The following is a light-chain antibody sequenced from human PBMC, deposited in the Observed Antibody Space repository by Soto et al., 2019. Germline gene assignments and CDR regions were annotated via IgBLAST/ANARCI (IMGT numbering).Light chain of an antibody. V-gene: IGKV3-15*01. J-gene: IGKJ1*01. CDR1: ESVSRD. CDR2: GAS. Sequence: EIVMTQSPATLSVSPGERATLSCRASESVSRDLAWYQQKPGQAPRLLMYGASTRATGISARFSGSGSGTKFILTISSLQSEDFAVYYCQQYNIWPRTFGQGTKV. CDR3: QQYNIWPRT.